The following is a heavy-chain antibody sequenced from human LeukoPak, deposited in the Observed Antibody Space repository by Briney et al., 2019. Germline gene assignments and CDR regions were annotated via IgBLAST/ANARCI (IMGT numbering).Heavy chain of an antibody. CDR2: ISYDGSNK. V-gene: IGHV3-30*03. D-gene: IGHD3-9*01. CDR1: GFTFSSYG. Sequence: GRSLRLSCAASGFTFSSYGMHWVRQAPGKGLEWVAVISYDGSNKYYADSVKGRFTISRDNSKNTLYLQMNSLRAEDTAVCYCARALLRYFDWLLRGHLDCYGMDVWGQGTTVTVSS. CDR3: ARALLRYFDWLLRGHLDCYGMDV. J-gene: IGHJ6*02.